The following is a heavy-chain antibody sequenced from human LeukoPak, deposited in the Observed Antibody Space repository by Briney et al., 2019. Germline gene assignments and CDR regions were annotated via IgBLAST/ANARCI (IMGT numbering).Heavy chain of an antibody. Sequence: GRSLRLSCAASGFTFTSYAMAWVRQAPGQGLEWVASISSSGYSTDYADSVKGRFTISRDNARNTLYLQMNSLRAEDTAVYYCAKSDYFDSWGQGTLVTVSS. CDR2: ISSSGYST. CDR1: GFTFTSYA. CDR3: AKSDYFDS. J-gene: IGHJ4*02. V-gene: IGHV3-23*01.